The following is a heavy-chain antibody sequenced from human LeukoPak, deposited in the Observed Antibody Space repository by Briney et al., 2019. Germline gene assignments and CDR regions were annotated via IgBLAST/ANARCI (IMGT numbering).Heavy chain of an antibody. CDR2: IYGGGST. V-gene: IGHV3-53*01. J-gene: IGHJ4*02. CDR1: GLGVSSNF. CDR3: AKVDNIGSYGSIFDY. D-gene: IGHD3-22*01. Sequence: PGGSLRLSCAATGLGVSSNFMSWVRQAPGKGLEWVSVIYGGGSTYYADSVRGRFTISRDNSNNTLYLQMNSLRAGDTAVYYCAKVDNIGSYGSIFDYWGQGTQVTVSP.